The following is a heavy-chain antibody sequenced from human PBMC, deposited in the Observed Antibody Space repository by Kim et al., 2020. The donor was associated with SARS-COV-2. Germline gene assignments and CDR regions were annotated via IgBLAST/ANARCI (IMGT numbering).Heavy chain of an antibody. V-gene: IGHV3-30*02. J-gene: IGHJ6*02. D-gene: IGHD6-6*01. Sequence: SVKGRFTISRDNSKNTLYLQMNSLRAEDTAVYYCAKDRRAARLYYYGMDVWGQGTTVTVSS. CDR3: AKDRRAARLYYYGMDV.